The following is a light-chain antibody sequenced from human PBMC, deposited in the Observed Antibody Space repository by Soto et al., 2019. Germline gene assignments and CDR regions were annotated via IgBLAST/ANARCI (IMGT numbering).Light chain of an antibody. J-gene: IGLJ1*01. CDR2: EVV. CDR1: KNDIGVYDF. Sequence: QSALTQPPSASGSPGQSVTISCTGTKNDIGVYDFVSWYQHHPGKAPRLIIYEVVQRPSWVPDRFSGSKSGNTASLTVSGLQDADEADYFCKSYAGSNTYVFGSGTKVTVL. CDR3: KSYAGSNTYV. V-gene: IGLV2-8*01.